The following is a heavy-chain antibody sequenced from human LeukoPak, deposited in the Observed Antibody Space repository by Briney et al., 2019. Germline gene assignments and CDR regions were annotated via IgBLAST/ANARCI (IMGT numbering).Heavy chain of an antibody. CDR1: GGSISSRHHY. V-gene: IGHV4-39*01. CDR3: ARLDNSGYYTLDY. CDR2: VYYRGNT. J-gene: IGHJ4*02. D-gene: IGHD3-22*01. Sequence: SETLSLTCTVSGGSISSRHHYWGWIRQPPGKGLEWIGNVYYRGNTYYNPFLKSRVTISVDTSKSQFSLKLSSVTAADSAVYYCARLDNSGYYTLDYWGQGTLVAISS.